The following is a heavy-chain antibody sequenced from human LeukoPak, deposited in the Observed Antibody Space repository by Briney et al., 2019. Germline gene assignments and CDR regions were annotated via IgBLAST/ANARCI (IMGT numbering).Heavy chain of an antibody. V-gene: IGHV3-7*01. J-gene: IGHJ4*02. CDR2: IKEDGREK. CDR3: ARGGRPDY. Sequence: GGSLRLSCAVSGLTFSSSWMSWVRQAPGEGLECVANIKEDGREKYYVDSVKGRFTISRDNAKNSLYLQMSSLRAEDTAVYYCARGGRPDYWGQGTLVTVSS. CDR1: GLTFSSSW. D-gene: IGHD3-10*01.